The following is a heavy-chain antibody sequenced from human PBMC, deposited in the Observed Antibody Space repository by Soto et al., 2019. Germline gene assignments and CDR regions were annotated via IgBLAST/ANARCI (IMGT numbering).Heavy chain of an antibody. Sequence: QVQLQESGPGLVKPSQTLSLTCTVSGGSISSGGYYWSWIRQHPGKGLEWIGYIYYSGSTYYNPSLRSRVSISVDTSKNQCSLKLSSVTAADTAVYYCARDYDCSNEIDWFDPWGQGTLVTVSS. CDR3: ARDYDCSNEIDWFDP. D-gene: IGHD4-4*01. CDR1: GGSISSGGYY. J-gene: IGHJ5*02. V-gene: IGHV4-31*03. CDR2: IYYSGST.